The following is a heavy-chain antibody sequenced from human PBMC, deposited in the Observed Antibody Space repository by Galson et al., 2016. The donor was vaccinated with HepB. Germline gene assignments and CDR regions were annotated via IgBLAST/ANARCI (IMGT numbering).Heavy chain of an antibody. D-gene: IGHD2-21*02. J-gene: IGHJ4*02. CDR3: ASFGNIVVTGIHDFDY. CDR2: IHPDGINT. V-gene: IGHV3-74*01. Sequence: SLRLSCAASGFTFSSYWMNWVRQVPGKGLVWVSRIHPDGINTRYVDPVKGRFTMSRDNAKNTLYLQMNSLRAEDTAVYYCASFGNIVVTGIHDFDYWGRGTLVTVSS. CDR1: GFTFSSYW.